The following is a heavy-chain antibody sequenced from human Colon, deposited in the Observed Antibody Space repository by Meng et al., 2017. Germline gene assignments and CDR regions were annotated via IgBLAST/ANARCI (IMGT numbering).Heavy chain of an antibody. Sequence: QVHLVQAGPEVKKHEAPVKVSCKASGYPLNTNGIHWVRQAPGQGLEWMGWISGRNGNTNYAQVLQGRVTMTTDASKNTAYMELRNLTSEDTAVYYCARGLVVTTEGDFWGQRTLVTVSS. CDR2: ISGRNGNT. CDR1: GYPLNTNG. D-gene: IGHD2-21*02. J-gene: IGHJ4*02. V-gene: IGHV1-18*01. CDR3: ARGLVVTTEGDF.